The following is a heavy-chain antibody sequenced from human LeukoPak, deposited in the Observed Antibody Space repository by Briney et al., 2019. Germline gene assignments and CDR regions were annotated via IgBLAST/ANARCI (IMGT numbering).Heavy chain of an antibody. CDR1: GFTFSSYG. V-gene: IGHV3-30*02. CDR3: AKDRGKYYYGSGSPEGFDY. J-gene: IGHJ4*02. CDR2: IRYDGSNK. D-gene: IGHD3-10*01. Sequence: PGGSLRLSCAASGFTFSSYGMHWVRQAPGKGLEWVAFIRYDGSNKYYADSVKGRFTISRDNSKNTLYLQMNSLRAEDTAVYYCAKDRGKYYYGSGSPEGFDYWGQGTLVTVSS.